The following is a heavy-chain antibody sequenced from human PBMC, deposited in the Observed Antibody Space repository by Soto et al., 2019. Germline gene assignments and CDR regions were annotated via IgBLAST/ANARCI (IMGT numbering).Heavy chain of an antibody. V-gene: IGHV4-4*02. J-gene: IGHJ4*02. CDR3: AVPGAGDFDY. CDR1: GASISTNNW. Sequence: SETLSLTCAVSGASISTNNWWSWVRQPPGKGLEWIGEVYHSGSTNCNPSLKSRVTISIDKSRNQFSLRLTSMTAADTAVYYCAVPGAGDFDYWSQGTLVTVSS. CDR2: VYHSGST. D-gene: IGHD6-13*01.